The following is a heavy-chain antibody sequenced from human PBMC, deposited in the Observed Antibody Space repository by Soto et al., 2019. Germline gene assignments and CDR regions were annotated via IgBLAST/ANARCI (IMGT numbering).Heavy chain of an antibody. CDR3: ARDPRATVTTVDGMDV. Sequence: SETLSLTCTVSGGSISNYYWNWIRQPPGKGLEWIGYIYYSGSTNYNPSLKSRVTISVDTSKNQFSLKLNSVTAADTAVYYCARDPRATVTTVDGMDVWGQGATVTVSS. CDR2: IYYSGST. J-gene: IGHJ6*02. D-gene: IGHD4-17*01. CDR1: GGSISNYY. V-gene: IGHV4-59*01.